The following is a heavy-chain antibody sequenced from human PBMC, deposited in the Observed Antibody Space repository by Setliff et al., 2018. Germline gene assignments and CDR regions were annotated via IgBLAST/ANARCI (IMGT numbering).Heavy chain of an antibody. V-gene: IGHV4-59*08. CDR3: ARLPPLHTPMALTFDY. Sequence: KASETLSLTCTVSDGSLSTYYWSWIRQPPGKGLEFIGYVYYSGTANYSPSLRSRLTISVDTSKNQFSLKLRSVTAADTAVYYCARLPPLHTPMALTFDYWGQGILVTVSS. CDR2: VYYSGTA. CDR1: DGSLSTYY. J-gene: IGHJ4*02. D-gene: IGHD5-18*01.